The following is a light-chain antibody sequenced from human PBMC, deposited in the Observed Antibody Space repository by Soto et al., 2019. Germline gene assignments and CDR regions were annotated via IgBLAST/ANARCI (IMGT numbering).Light chain of an antibody. Sequence: QPVLTQSPSASASLVASVKLTCTLSSGHSSYAIAWHQQQPEKGPRHLMKLNSDGSHSNGDGIPDRFSGSSSGAERYLTISSLQDEDEADYSCQTWGTCSWVFGAGTKLTAL. CDR2: LNSDGSH. J-gene: IGLJ3*02. CDR3: QTWGTCSWV. CDR1: SGHSSYA. V-gene: IGLV4-69*01.